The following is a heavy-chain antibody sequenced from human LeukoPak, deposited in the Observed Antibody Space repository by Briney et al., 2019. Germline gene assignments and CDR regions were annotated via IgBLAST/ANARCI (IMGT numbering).Heavy chain of an antibody. CDR1: GFTFSSYW. D-gene: IGHD3-22*01. CDR3: TRAGRDSSGYQAY. V-gene: IGHV3-74*03. J-gene: IGHJ4*02. Sequence: GGSLRLSCAASGFTFSSYWMHWVRHAPGKGLVWVSRINSDGSSTLYADSVKGRFTISRDNAKNTLYLQMNSLRAEDTAVYYCTRAGRDSSGYQAYWGQGTLVTVSS. CDR2: INSDGSST.